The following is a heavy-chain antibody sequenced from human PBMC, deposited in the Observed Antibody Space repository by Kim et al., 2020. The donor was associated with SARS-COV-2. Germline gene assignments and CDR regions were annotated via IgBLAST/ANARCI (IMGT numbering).Heavy chain of an antibody. CDR3: ARGPYDPPRYFDY. Sequence: SETLSLTCTVSSGSINFYYWNWIRQPAGKGLEWIGRIYPNGNTNYNPSLKSRVTMSVDTSKNQFSLKLTSLTAADTAVYFCARGPYDPPRYFDYWGQG. CDR2: IYPNGNT. D-gene: IGHD5-12*01. J-gene: IGHJ4*02. CDR1: SGSINFYY. V-gene: IGHV4-4*07.